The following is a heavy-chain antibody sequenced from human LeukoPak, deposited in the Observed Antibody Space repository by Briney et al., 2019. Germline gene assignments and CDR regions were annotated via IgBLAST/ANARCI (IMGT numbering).Heavy chain of an antibody. Sequence: SETLSVTCTVSGGSISSSSYYWGWIRQSPGKGLEWIANIFYSGSTYYNPSLKSRVTISVDTSKNQFSLKLSSVTAADTAVYYCASQYSSGRYRFDYWGRGTLVTVSS. CDR2: IFYSGST. J-gene: IGHJ4*02. CDR3: ASQYSSGRYRFDY. CDR1: GGSISSSSYY. V-gene: IGHV4-39*01. D-gene: IGHD6-19*01.